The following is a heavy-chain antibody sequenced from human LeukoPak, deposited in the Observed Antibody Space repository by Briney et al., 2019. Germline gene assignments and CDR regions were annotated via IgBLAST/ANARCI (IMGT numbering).Heavy chain of an antibody. CDR1: GGTISSYY. CDR3: ARDWVGATPHHAFDI. D-gene: IGHD1-26*01. J-gene: IGHJ3*02. V-gene: IGHV4-59*01. CDR2: IYYSGST. Sequence: SETLSLTCTVSGGTISSYYWSWIRQPPGKGLEWIGYIYYSGSTNYNPSLKSRVTISVDTSKNQFSLKLSSVTAADTAVYYCARDWVGATPHHAFDIWGQGTMVTVSS.